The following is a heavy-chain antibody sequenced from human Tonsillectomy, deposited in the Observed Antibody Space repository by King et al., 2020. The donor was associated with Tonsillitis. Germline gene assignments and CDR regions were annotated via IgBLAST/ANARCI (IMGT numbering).Heavy chain of an antibody. CDR1: GYTFTGYY. D-gene: IGHD3-22*01. Sequence: QLVQSGAEVKKPGASVKVSCKASGYTFTGYYMHWVRQAPGQGLEWMGWINPNSGGTNYAQKFQGRVTMTRDTSISTAYMELSRLRSDDTAVYYCARESTPHTYYYDSSGYYGEYYFDYWGQGTLVTVSS. CDR2: INPNSGGT. CDR3: ARESTPHTYYYDSSGYYGEYYFDY. V-gene: IGHV1-2*02. J-gene: IGHJ4*02.